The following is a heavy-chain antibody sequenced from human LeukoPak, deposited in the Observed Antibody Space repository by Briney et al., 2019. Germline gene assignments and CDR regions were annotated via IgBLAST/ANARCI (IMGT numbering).Heavy chain of an antibody. D-gene: IGHD6-19*01. V-gene: IGHV4-4*07. CDR2: IYTSGST. CDR1: GGSVNNYY. J-gene: IGHJ2*01. CDR3: ARTSGWTDWYFDL. Sequence: SETLSLTCTVSGGSVNNYYWSWIRQPAGKGLEWIGRIYTSGSTNYNPSLKSRVTMSVDTSKNQFSLKLSSVTVADTAVYYCARTSGWTDWYFDLWGRGTLVTVSS.